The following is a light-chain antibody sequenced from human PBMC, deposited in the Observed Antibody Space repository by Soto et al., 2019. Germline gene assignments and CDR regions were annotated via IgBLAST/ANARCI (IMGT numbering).Light chain of an antibody. CDR3: ASWDVRLGAVI. CDR1: SSNIGGTNY. V-gene: IGLV1-47*02. CDR2: SNN. J-gene: IGLJ2*01. Sequence: QSVLTQPLSESGTPGQKVFISCSGSSSNIGGTNYAYWYQQLPGAAPKLLMHSNNLRPSGVPERFSGSKFGTAASLAISGLRSEDEAVYYCASWDVRLGAVIFGGGTKLTVL.